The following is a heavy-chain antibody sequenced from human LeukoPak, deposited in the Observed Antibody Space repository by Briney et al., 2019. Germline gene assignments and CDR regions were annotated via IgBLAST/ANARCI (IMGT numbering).Heavy chain of an antibody. CDR1: GYTFTTYG. J-gene: IGHJ4*02. D-gene: IGHD4-23*01. CDR3: ARQHYGGNSVPWDY. Sequence: ASVKVSCKASGYTFTTYGISWVRQAPGQGLEWMGWISGYNGNTKYAQNLQGRVTMTTDTSTSTAYMELRSLRSDDTAVYYCARQHYGGNSVPWDYWGQGTLVTVSS. V-gene: IGHV1-18*01. CDR2: ISGYNGNT.